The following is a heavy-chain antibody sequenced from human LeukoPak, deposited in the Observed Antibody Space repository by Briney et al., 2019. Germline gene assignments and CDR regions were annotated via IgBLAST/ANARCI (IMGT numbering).Heavy chain of an antibody. CDR3: ARATYYYGSSGYYNWFDP. J-gene: IGHJ5*02. Sequence: SETLSLTCTVSGGSISSGSYYWSWIRQPAGKGLEWIGRIYTSGSTNYNPSLKSRVTISVDTSKNQFSLKLSSVTAADTAVYYCARATYYYGSSGYYNWFDPWGQGTLVTVSS. CDR1: GGSISSGSYY. V-gene: IGHV4-61*02. CDR2: IYTSGST. D-gene: IGHD3-22*01.